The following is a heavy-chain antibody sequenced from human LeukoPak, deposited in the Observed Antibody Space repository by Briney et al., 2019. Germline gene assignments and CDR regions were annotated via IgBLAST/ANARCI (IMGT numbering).Heavy chain of an antibody. D-gene: IGHD3-22*01. CDR2: IYTSGST. V-gene: IGHV4-4*07. CDR3: ARDYYYDSSGYAYDAFDI. J-gene: IGHJ3*02. Sequence: SETLSLTCTVSGGSISSYYWSWIRQPAGKGLEWIGRIYTSGSTNYNPSLKSRVTISVDTSKNQFSLKLSSVTAADTAVYYCARDYYYDSSGYAYDAFDIWGQGTMVTVSS. CDR1: GGSISSYY.